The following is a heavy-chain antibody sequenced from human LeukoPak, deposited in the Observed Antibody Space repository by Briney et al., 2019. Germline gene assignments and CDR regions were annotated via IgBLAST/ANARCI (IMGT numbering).Heavy chain of an antibody. CDR2: IYTSGSTNY. V-gene: IGHV4-4*07. J-gene: IGHJ3*02. CDR3: ARGYGTATKEAFDI. D-gene: IGHD3-10*01. CDR1: GDSINDYY. Sequence: SETLSLTCTVSGDSINDYYWSWIRQPAGKGLEWIGRIYTSGSTNYNYNPSRKSRVTMSVDTFKKQFSLKESSVTAADTAVYYCARGYGTATKEAFDIWGQGTMLTVSS.